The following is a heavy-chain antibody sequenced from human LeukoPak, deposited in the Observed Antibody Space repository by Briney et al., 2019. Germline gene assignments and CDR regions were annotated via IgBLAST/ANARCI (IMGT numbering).Heavy chain of an antibody. CDR3: ARDRGVPHYYYGMDV. J-gene: IGHJ6*02. D-gene: IGHD3-10*01. CDR2: IYTSGTS. Sequence: SETLSLTCTVSGASIGLYYWSWIRQPAGKGLEWIGRIYTSGTSNYSPSLKSRATISLDTSKNQLSLKLNSVTAADTAVYYCARDRGVPHYYYGMDVWGRGTTVTVSS. CDR1: GASIGLYY. V-gene: IGHV4-4*07.